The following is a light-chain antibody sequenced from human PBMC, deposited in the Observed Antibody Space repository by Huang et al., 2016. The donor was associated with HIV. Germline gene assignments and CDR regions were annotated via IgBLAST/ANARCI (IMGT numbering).Light chain of an antibody. J-gene: IGKJ1*01. CDR3: QQYGSSRWT. Sequence: EIVLTQSPGTLSLYPGERATISCRASQSVSSSYLAWYQHKPGQRPRRLIYGASSRATGIPDRFSGSGSVTDFTLTISRLEPEDFAVYYCQQYGSSRWTFGQGTKVEIK. CDR2: GAS. V-gene: IGKV3-20*01. CDR1: QSVSSSY.